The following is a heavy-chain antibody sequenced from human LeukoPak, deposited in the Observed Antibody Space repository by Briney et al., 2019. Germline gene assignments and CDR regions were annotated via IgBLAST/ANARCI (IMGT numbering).Heavy chain of an antibody. CDR1: GFTFNDYY. CDR2: INIGGTNT. Sequence: GGSLRLSCAASGFTFNDYYMIWIRQAPGKGLEGLSYINIGGTNTHYADSVKRRFTLSRDNAKKSLYLEMNNLRAEDTAVYYCATDGAGFDTWGQGVLVTVSS. V-gene: IGHV3-11*01. J-gene: IGHJ5*02. CDR3: ATDGAGFDT.